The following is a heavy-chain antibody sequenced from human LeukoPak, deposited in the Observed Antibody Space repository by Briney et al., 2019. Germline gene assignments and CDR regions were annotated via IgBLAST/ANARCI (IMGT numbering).Heavy chain of an antibody. CDR1: GFTFYTYE. CDR3: AELGITMIGGV. Sequence: QPGGSLRLSCAASGFTFYTYEINWVRQTPGKGLEWVSYISSSAGTIYYADSVRGRFTISRDNTKNSLYLQMNSLGAEDTAVYYCAELGITMIGGVWGKGTTVTISS. D-gene: IGHD3-10*02. CDR2: ISSSAGTI. V-gene: IGHV3-48*03. J-gene: IGHJ6*04.